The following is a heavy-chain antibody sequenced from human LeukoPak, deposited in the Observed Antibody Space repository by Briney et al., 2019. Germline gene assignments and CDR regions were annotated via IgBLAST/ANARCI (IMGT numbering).Heavy chain of an antibody. V-gene: IGHV4-61*02. CDR2: IYTSGST. D-gene: IGHD6-6*01. CDR3: ARGPGGSSSSDFDY. Sequence: PSETRSLTCTVSGGSISSGSYYWSWIRQPAGKGLEWIGRIYTSGSTNYNPSLKSRVTISLDTSKNQFSLNLSSVTAADTAVYYCARGPGGSSSSDFDYWGQGTLVTVSS. J-gene: IGHJ4*02. CDR1: GGSISSGSYY.